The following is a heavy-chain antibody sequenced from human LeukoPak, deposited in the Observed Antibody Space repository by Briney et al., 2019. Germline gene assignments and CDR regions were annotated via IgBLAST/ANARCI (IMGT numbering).Heavy chain of an antibody. Sequence: GGSLRLSCAASEFTFSNYWMGWVRQAPGKRLEWVANMNIDGSEKYYADSVKGRFSISRDNARNSVYLQMASLRVEDTAVYYCARDPVEWVLLLDYWAREPWSPSPQ. CDR1: EFTFSNYW. J-gene: IGHJ4*02. CDR2: MNIDGSEK. D-gene: IGHD1-26*01. CDR3: ARDPVEWVLLLDY. V-gene: IGHV3-7*01.